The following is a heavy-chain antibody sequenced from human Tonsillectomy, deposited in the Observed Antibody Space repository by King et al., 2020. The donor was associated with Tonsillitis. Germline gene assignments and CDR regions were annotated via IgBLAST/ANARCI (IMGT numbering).Heavy chain of an antibody. Sequence: VQLEESGGGLVQPGGSLRLSCSASGLTFSSYAMHWVRLATGKGLQSVSAISDNGGSTNYADSVKGRFTISRDNSKNTLYLQMSSLRAEDTAVYYCVRDSNWYYMDVWGRGTTVTVSS. CDR2: ISDNGGST. V-gene: IGHV3-64D*06. J-gene: IGHJ6*03. CDR1: GLTFSSYA. CDR3: VRDSNWYYMDV.